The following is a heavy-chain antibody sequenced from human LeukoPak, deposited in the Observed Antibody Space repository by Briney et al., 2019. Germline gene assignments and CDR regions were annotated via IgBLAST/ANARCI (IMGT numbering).Heavy chain of an antibody. V-gene: IGHV4-59*01. J-gene: IGHJ2*01. CDR3: ARVTPNWYFDL. Sequence: SSETLSLTCTVSGGSISSYYWSWIRQPPGKGLEWIGYIYYSGSTNYNPSLKSRVTISVDTSKNQFSLKLSSVTAADTAVYYCARVTPNWYFDLWGRGTLVTVSS. D-gene: IGHD1-14*01. CDR2: IYYSGST. CDR1: GGSISSYY.